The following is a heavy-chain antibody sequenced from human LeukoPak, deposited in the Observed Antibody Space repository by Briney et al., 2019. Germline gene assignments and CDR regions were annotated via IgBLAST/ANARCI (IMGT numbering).Heavy chain of an antibody. CDR1: GGSISSSSYY. V-gene: IGHV4-39*01. CDR2: IYYSGGT. Sequence: SETLSLTCTVSGGSISSSSYYWGWIRQPPGKGLEWIGSIYYSGGTYYNPSLKSRVTISVDTSKNQFSLKLSSVTAADTAVYYCARQRHRTFDYWGQGTLVTVSS. CDR3: ARQRHRTFDY. J-gene: IGHJ4*02.